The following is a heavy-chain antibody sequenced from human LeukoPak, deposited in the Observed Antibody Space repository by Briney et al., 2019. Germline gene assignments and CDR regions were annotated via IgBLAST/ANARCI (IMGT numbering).Heavy chain of an antibody. CDR3: ATLRSDSSGRYYFDY. D-gene: IGHD6-19*01. Sequence: RPGGSLRLSCAASGFTFRNYGMHWVRQAPGKGLEWVALIWYDGSNKYYADSVKGRFTISRDNSKNMLYLQMNSLRTEDTAVYYCATLRSDSSGRYYFDYWGQGTLVTVSS. V-gene: IGHV3-30*02. CDR2: IWYDGSNK. CDR1: GFTFRNYG. J-gene: IGHJ4*02.